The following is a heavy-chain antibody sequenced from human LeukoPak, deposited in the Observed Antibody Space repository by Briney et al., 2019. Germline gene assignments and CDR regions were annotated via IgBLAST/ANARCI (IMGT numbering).Heavy chain of an antibody. Sequence: GGSLRLSCAASGFTFSTYSMSWVRQAPGKGLEWVSYISSTSSTIYYADSVKGRFTISRDNAKNSLYLQMNSLRAEDTAVYYCARMGGGNYYDSSGYYLNPPDYWGQGTLVTVSS. D-gene: IGHD3-22*01. V-gene: IGHV3-48*01. J-gene: IGHJ4*02. CDR2: ISSTSSTI. CDR1: GFTFSTYS. CDR3: ARMGGGNYYDSSGYYLNPPDY.